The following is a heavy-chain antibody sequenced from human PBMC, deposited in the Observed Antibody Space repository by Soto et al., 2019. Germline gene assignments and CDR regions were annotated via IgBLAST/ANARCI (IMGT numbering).Heavy chain of an antibody. D-gene: IGHD2-15*01. CDR1: GGTFSSYA. Sequence: QVQLVQSGAEVKKPGSSVKVSCKASGGTFSSYAISWVRQAPGQGLEWMGGIIPIFGTLNYAQKFQGRVTITADESTSTAYMELSSLRSEDTAVYYCARVEGYCTGSSCPLYNYYGMDVWGQGTTVTVSS. CDR2: IIPIFGTL. V-gene: IGHV1-69*12. CDR3: ARVEGYCTGSSCPLYNYYGMDV. J-gene: IGHJ6*02.